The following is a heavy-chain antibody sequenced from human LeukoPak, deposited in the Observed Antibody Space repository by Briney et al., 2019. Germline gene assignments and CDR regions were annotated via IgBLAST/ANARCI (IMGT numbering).Heavy chain of an antibody. V-gene: IGHV3-53*01. J-gene: IGHJ2*01. D-gene: IGHD6-19*01. CDR3: AKVKVSIAVASYWYFDL. CDR2: IYSGGST. Sequence: GGSLRLSCAASGFTVSSNYMSWVRQAPGKGLEWVSVIYSGGSTYYADSVRGRFTISRDNSKNTLYLQMNSLRAEDTAVYYCAKVKVSIAVASYWYFDLWGRGTLVTVSS. CDR1: GFTVSSNY.